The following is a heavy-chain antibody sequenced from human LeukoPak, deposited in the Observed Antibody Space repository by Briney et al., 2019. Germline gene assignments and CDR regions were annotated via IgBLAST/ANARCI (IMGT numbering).Heavy chain of an antibody. CDR3: AREPHLDIVATMSFDY. D-gene: IGHD5-12*01. Sequence: PGGSLRLSCAASGFPFGDYGMHWVRQAPGKGLEWVSSISWKNGGNIGYADSVQGRFTISRDNAKNSLYLEMNSLRAEDTALYYCAREPHLDIVATMSFDYWGQGTLVTVSS. V-gene: IGHV3-9*01. CDR2: ISWKNGGNI. CDR1: GFPFGDYG. J-gene: IGHJ4*02.